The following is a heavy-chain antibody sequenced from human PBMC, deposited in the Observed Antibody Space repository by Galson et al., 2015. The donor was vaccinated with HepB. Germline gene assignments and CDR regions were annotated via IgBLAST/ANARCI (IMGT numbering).Heavy chain of an antibody. Sequence: SVKVSCKASGYTFTGHYMHWVRQAPGQGLEWMGWINPNSGGTNYAQEFQGRATMTRDTSISTAYMELSRLTSDDTAVYYCARGYASSGYYYSDYWGQGTLVTVSS. V-gene: IGHV1-2*02. D-gene: IGHD3-22*01. CDR2: INPNSGGT. CDR3: ARGYASSGYYYSDY. CDR1: GYTFTGHY. J-gene: IGHJ4*02.